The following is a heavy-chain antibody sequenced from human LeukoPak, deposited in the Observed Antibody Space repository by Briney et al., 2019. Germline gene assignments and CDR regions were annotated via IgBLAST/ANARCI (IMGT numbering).Heavy chain of an antibody. D-gene: IGHD6-13*01. J-gene: IGHJ4*02. Sequence: SETLSLTCTVSGGSISSYYWGWIRQPPGKGLEWIGSIYYSGSTYYNPSLKSRVTISVDTSKNQFSLKLSSVTAADTAVYYCARRTFFSSWYDYWGQGTLVTVSS. V-gene: IGHV4-39*01. CDR2: IYYSGST. CDR3: ARRTFFSSWYDY. CDR1: GGSISSYY.